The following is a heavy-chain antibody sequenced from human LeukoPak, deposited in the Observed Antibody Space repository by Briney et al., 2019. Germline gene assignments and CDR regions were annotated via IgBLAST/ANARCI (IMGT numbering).Heavy chain of an antibody. CDR3: AKDGTRPYYGSGSYYNYFDY. CDR1: GVSISSGSYY. V-gene: IGHV4-61*02. Sequence: KPSETLSLTCTVSGVSISSGSYYWSWIRQPAGKGLEWIGRVYTRGTTSYNPSLKSRVTMSVDTSKNQFSLKLSSVTAADTAVYYCAKDGTRPYYGSGSYYNYFDYWGQGTLVTVSS. D-gene: IGHD3-10*01. CDR2: VYTRGTT. J-gene: IGHJ4*02.